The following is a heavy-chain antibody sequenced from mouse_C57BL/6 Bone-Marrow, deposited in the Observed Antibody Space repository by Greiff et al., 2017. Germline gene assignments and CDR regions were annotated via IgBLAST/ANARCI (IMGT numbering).Heavy chain of an antibody. CDR2: IYPGSGNT. CDR1: GYTFTDYY. D-gene: IGHD1-1*01. V-gene: IGHV1-76*01. CDR3: ARFYYAGSSPHWYFDV. Sequence: VQLQQPGAELVRPGASVKLSCKASGYTFTDYYINWVKQRPGQGLEWIARIYPGSGNTYYNEKFKGKATLTVEKSSSTAYMQLSSLTSEDSAVYFCARFYYAGSSPHWYFDVWGTGTTVTVSS. J-gene: IGHJ1*03.